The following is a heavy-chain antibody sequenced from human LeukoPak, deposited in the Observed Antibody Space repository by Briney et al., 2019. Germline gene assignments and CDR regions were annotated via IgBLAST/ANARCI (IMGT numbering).Heavy chain of an antibody. CDR1: GFTFSSYA. Sequence: GGSLRLSCAASGFTFSSYAMSWVRQAPGKGLEWVSAISGSGSRTYYADSVKGRFTISRDNSKNTLYLQMNSLRAEDTAVYYCAKEFTIAAVGTVGFDYWGQGTLVTVSS. J-gene: IGHJ4*02. CDR2: ISGSGSRT. V-gene: IGHV3-23*01. D-gene: IGHD6-13*01. CDR3: AKEFTIAAVGTVGFDY.